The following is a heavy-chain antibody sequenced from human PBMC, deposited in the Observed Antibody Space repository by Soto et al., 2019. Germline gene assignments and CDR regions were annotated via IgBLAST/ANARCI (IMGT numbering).Heavy chain of an antibody. Sequence: EVQLLESGGGRIQPGGSLRLSCAASGFTFSSYAMNWVRQVPGKGLQWVSGISGSGSSTYYSDSVRGRFTISRDNSRKTLYLQKSSLRVEDSALYYCAKGDRNQRAGVDYWGEGTLVTVSS. CDR3: AKGDRNQRAGVDY. D-gene: IGHD2-2*01. J-gene: IGHJ4*02. CDR2: ISGSGSST. CDR1: GFTFSSYA. V-gene: IGHV3-23*01.